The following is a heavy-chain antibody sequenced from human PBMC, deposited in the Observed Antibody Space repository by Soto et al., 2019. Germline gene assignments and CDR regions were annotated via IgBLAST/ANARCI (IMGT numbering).Heavy chain of an antibody. V-gene: IGHV1-3*01. CDR1: GYTFTTYS. D-gene: IGHD2-2*01. Sequence: ASVKVSCKASGYTFTTYSMHLVRQAPGQRXEWMGWIHAGNGNTEHSQKFQGRVTITRDTSASTAYLELGSLRSEDTAVYYCARAACSSTSCYNYYAYGMDVWGQGTAVTVSS. J-gene: IGHJ6*02. CDR3: ARAACSSTSCYNYYAYGMDV. CDR2: IHAGNGNT.